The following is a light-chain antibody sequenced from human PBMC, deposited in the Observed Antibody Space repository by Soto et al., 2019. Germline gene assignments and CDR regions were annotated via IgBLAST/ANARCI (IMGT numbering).Light chain of an antibody. Sequence: QSALTQPASVSASPGQSITISCTGSSNDIGAYKYVSWYQQYPGKAPKLIIFEVSNRPSGVSNRFSGSKSGNTASLTIAGLQAEDEADYHCSSYTTGSTLYVFGGGTKVTVL. CDR1: SNDIGAYKY. CDR3: SSYTTGSTLYV. J-gene: IGLJ1*01. V-gene: IGLV2-14*01. CDR2: EVS.